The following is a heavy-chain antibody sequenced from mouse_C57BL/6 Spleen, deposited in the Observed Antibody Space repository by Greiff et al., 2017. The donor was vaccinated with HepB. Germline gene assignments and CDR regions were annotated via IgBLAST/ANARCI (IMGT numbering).Heavy chain of an antibody. J-gene: IGHJ2*01. CDR1: GYTFTSYW. D-gene: IGHD1-1*01. V-gene: IGHV1-64*01. CDR3: ARRAFITTVVATGFDY. Sequence: QVQLQQPGAELVKPGASVKLSCKASGYTFTSYWMHWVKQRPGQGLEWIGMIHPNSGSTNYNEKFKSKATLTVDKSSSTAYMQLSSLTSEDSAVYYCARRAFITTVVATGFDYWGQGTTLTVSS. CDR2: IHPNSGST.